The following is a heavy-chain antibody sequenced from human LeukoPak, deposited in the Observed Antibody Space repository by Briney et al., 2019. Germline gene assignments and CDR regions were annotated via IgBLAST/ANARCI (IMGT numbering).Heavy chain of an antibody. Sequence: PSETLSLTCAVYGGSFSGYYWSWIRQPPGKGLEWIGEINHSGSTNYNPSLKSRVTISVDTSKNQFSLKLSSVTAADTAVYYCARHVPPGIAAAGSLDYWGQGTLVTVSS. D-gene: IGHD6-13*01. J-gene: IGHJ4*02. CDR3: ARHVPPGIAAAGSLDY. V-gene: IGHV4-34*01. CDR2: INHSGST. CDR1: GGSFSGYY.